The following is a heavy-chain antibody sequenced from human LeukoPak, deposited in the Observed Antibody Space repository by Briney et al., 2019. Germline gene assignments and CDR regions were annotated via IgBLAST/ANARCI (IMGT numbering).Heavy chain of an antibody. CDR1: GGSFSGYY. V-gene: IGHV4-34*01. D-gene: IGHD3-16*02. CDR3: ARSYDYVWGSYRYGLLY. J-gene: IGHJ4*02. Sequence: PSETLSLTCAVYGGSFSGYYWSWIRQPPGKGLEWIGEINHSGSTNYNPSLKSRVTISVDTSKNQFSLKLSSVTAADTAVYYCARSYDYVWGSYRYGLLYWGQGTLSPSPQ. CDR2: INHSGST.